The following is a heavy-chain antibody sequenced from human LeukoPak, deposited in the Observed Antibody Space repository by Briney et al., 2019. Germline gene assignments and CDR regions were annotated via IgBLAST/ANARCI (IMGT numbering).Heavy chain of an antibody. CDR1: GFAFRSYA. Sequence: PGGSLRLSCAASGFAFRSYAMSWVRQAPGKGLQWASAISGSGGSTYYADSVKGRFTISRDNSKNTVYLQMNSLRAEDTAMYYCAKVYYDYFDYWGQGTLVTVSS. V-gene: IGHV3-23*01. J-gene: IGHJ4*02. D-gene: IGHD3-16*01. CDR3: AKVYYDYFDY. CDR2: ISGSGGST.